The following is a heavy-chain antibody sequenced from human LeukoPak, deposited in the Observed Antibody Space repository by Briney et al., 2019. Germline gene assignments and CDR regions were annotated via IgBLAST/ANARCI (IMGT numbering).Heavy chain of an antibody. CDR1: GFTFSNAW. CDR3: TTDLGSSSWYGLGAFDI. V-gene: IGHV3-15*07. Sequence: GGSLRLSCAASGFTFSNAWMNWVRQAPGKGLEWVGRIKSKTDGGTTDYAAPVKGRFTISRDDSKNTLYLQMNSLKTEDTAVYYCTTDLGSSSWYGLGAFDIWGQGTMVTVSS. CDR2: IKSKTDGGTT. J-gene: IGHJ3*02. D-gene: IGHD6-13*01.